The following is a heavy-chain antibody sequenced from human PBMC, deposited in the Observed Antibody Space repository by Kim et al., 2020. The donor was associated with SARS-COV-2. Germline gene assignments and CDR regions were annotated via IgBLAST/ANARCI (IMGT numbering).Heavy chain of an antibody. CDR1: GFTFRNYW. CDR2: IKEDGSEE. CDR3: ARIGVYYDSDGYYAYYLDY. V-gene: IGHV3-7*03. Sequence: GGSLRLSCAVSGFTFRNYWMNWVRQAPGKGLEWVANIKEDGSEEDYVDSVKGRFTISRDNTKNSLYLQMNSLTAEDTAVYYCARIGVYYDSDGYYAYYLDYWGQGTLVAVSS. J-gene: IGHJ4*02. D-gene: IGHD3-22*01.